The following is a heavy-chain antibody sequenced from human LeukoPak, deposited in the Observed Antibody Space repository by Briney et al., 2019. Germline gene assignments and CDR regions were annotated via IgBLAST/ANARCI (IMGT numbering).Heavy chain of an antibody. J-gene: IGHJ4*02. CDR1: EFTFRTYG. CDR2: IWHDGNNK. V-gene: IGHV3-33*08. CDR3: ARDGAYSYTY. D-gene: IGHD5-18*01. Sequence: PGGSLRLSCAASEFTFRTYGMHWVRQAPGKGLEWVAIIWHDGNNKYYADSVRGRFTISRDNSRNILYLEMNSLRADDTAIYYCARDGAYSYTYWGQGALVIVSS.